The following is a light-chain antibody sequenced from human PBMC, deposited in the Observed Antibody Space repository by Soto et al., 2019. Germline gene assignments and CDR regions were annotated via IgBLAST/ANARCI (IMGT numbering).Light chain of an antibody. CDR3: QQYGSSRTWT. CDR1: QTVNNNY. V-gene: IGKV3-20*01. J-gene: IGKJ1*01. Sequence: ELVLKQPPGTLSLSPGDRATLSCRASQTVNNNYLAWYQQIPGQAPRLLISGASGRATGTPDRFSGSGSGTDFTLTINRLEPEDFALYYCQQYGSSRTWTCGQGTK. CDR2: GAS.